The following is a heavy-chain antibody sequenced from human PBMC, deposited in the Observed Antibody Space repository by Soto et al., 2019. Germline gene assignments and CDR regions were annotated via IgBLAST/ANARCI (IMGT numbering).Heavy chain of an antibody. V-gene: IGHV3-23*01. CDR1: GFTFSSYV. CDR2: ISSSGSST. D-gene: IGHD3-9*01. J-gene: IGHJ4*02. CDR3: AKRHILTGLDY. Sequence: GGSLRLSCAASGFTFSSYVMSWVRQAPGKGLEWVSVISSSGSSTYYADSVKGRFTISRDNSKNTLYLQMNSLRAEDTAVYYCAKRHILTGLDYWGQGTLVTVSS.